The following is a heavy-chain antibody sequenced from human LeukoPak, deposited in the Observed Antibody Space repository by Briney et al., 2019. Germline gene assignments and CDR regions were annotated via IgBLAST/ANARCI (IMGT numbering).Heavy chain of an antibody. CDR3: ARETYSSSSSFDY. Sequence: GASVKVSCKASGGTFSSYAISWVRQAPGQGLERMGGIIPIFGTANYAQKFQGRVTITADESTSTAYMELSSLRSEDTAVYYCARETYSSSSSFDYWGQGTLVTVSS. J-gene: IGHJ4*02. V-gene: IGHV1-69*13. CDR2: IIPIFGTA. CDR1: GGTFSSYA. D-gene: IGHD6-6*01.